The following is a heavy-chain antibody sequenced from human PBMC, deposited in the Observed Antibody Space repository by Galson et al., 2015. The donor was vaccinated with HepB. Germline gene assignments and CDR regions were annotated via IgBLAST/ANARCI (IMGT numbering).Heavy chain of an antibody. CDR3: ARAAGDTLTYAMDV. CDR1: GVSISSRSYY. J-gene: IGHJ6*02. Sequence: SETLSLTCSVSGVSISSRSYYWVWIRQPPGKGLEYIGSIYYTGNTYYNPSLKSRVTTSLDTSKNQFSLKLTSVTATDTAVYYCARAAGDTLTYAMDVWGQGPTVTVSS. D-gene: IGHD6-13*01. CDR2: IYYTGNT. V-gene: IGHV4-39*01.